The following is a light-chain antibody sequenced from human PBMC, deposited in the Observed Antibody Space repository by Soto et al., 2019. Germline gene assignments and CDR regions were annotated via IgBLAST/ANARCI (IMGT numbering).Light chain of an antibody. CDR2: DAS. Sequence: DIQMTQSPSSLSASVGDRVTMTCQASQDISNYLNWYQQKPGKAPKLLIYDASNLETGAPSRFSGSGSGTDFTLTISRLEPEDFAVYYCQQYGTSSRTFGQGTKVDIK. CDR1: QDISNY. V-gene: IGKV1-33*01. CDR3: QQYGTSSRT. J-gene: IGKJ1*01.